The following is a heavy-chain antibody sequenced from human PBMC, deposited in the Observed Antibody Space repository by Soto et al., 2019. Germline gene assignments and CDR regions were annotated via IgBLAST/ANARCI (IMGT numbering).Heavy chain of an antibody. J-gene: IGHJ6*02. CDR3: AASIFYYGMDV. CDR2: IYPGDSDT. CDR1: GYTFTNYW. V-gene: IGHV5-51*01. Sequence: ESLKISCKGAGYTFTNYWIGWVGQMPGKGLEWMGIIYPGDSDTKYNPSFQGQVTISADKSITTTYLRWTSLKASDTAIYYCAASIFYYGMDVWGQGTTVTVSS.